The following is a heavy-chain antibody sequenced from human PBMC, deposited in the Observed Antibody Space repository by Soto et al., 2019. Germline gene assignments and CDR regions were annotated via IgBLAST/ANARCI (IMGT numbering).Heavy chain of an antibody. CDR2: IDPSDSQT. D-gene: IGHD3-22*01. CDR3: ARQIYDSDTGPNFQYYFDS. CDR1: GYSFTSYW. V-gene: IGHV5-10-1*01. Sequence: GESLKISCKGSGYSFTSYWIGWVRQMPGKGLEWMGRIDPSDSQTYYSPSFRGHVTISVTKSITTVFLQWSSLRASDTAMYYCARQIYDSDTGPNFQYYFDSWGQGTPVTVSS. J-gene: IGHJ4*02.